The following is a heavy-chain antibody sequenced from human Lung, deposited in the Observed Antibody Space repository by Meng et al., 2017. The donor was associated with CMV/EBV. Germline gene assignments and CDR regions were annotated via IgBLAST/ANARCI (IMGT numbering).Heavy chain of an antibody. D-gene: IGHD3-16*02. CDR2: ITPAIETA. J-gene: IGHJ4*02. Sequence: SVKVSCKASGGTFRSTSLMWVRQAPGQGLEWMGGITPAIETADYAQKFRDRVTITTDDSATTAYMEMNSLRSEDTAVYFCARGPSITVGGVIIWPLEDCGQGTLVTVSS. CDR1: GGTFRSTS. V-gene: IGHV1-69*05. CDR3: ARGPSITVGGVIIWPLED.